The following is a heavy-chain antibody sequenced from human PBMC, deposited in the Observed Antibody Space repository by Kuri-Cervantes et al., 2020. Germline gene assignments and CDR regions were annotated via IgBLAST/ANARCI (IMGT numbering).Heavy chain of an antibody. CDR1: GFSFSSYD. D-gene: IGHD1-26*01. CDR3: ARERSSGPYYYMDV. V-gene: IGHV3-7*01. Sequence: GESLKISCAASGFSFSSYDMSWVRQAPGKGLEWVANIKEEGSEKYYMDSVRGRFTISRDNAKNSLYLQMNSLRAEDTAVYYCARERSSGPYYYMDVWGKGTTVTVSS. CDR2: IKEEGSEK. J-gene: IGHJ6*03.